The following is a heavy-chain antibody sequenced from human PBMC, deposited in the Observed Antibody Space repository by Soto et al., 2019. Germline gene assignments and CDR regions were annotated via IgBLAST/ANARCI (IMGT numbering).Heavy chain of an antibody. J-gene: IGHJ4*02. CDR3: AHIRAAKFDY. V-gene: IGHV2-5*02. CDR1: GVALSTGGVG. D-gene: IGHD2-15*01. Sequence: QITLKESGPTLVKPTQTLTLTCNVSGVALSTGGVGVGWIRQPPGKALEWLALIYWDDDQRSSPSLNSRLTITKDTSKNQVVFTMTNMAPEDTATYYCAHIRAAKFDYWGQGTLVTVSS. CDR2: IYWDDDQ.